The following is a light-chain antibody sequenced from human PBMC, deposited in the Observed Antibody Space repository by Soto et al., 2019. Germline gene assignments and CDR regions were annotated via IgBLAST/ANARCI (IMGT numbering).Light chain of an antibody. V-gene: IGKV1-6*01. Sequence: ATQMTQSPSSLSGSVGDRGTIACRASQGIRTELGWYQQKAGEAPKLLIYAASTLQSGVPPRFSGSGSGTDFTLTISSLQPEDFATYYCLQDYDYPRTFGQGTKVEMK. CDR3: LQDYDYPRT. CDR1: QGIRTE. CDR2: AAS. J-gene: IGKJ1*01.